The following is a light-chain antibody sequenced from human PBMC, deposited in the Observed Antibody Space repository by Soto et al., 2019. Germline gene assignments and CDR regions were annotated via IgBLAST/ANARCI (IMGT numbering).Light chain of an antibody. CDR1: SSDVGGYNY. J-gene: IGLJ1*01. CDR2: EVN. V-gene: IGLV2-8*01. Sequence: QSVLTQPPSASGSPGQSVAISCTGTSSDVGGYNYGSRYQQHPGKAPKLMIYEVNKRPSGVPDRFSGSKSDNTASLTVSGLQAEDEADYYCSSYAGSSNVFGTGTKVTVL. CDR3: SSYAGSSNV.